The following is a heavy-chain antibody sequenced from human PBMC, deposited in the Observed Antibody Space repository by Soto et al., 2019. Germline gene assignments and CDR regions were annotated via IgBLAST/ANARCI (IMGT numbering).Heavy chain of an antibody. D-gene: IGHD6-13*01. CDR3: ARSYSSSWYKVGYYYYGMDV. CDR1: GYTFTRSG. J-gene: IGHJ6*02. Sequence: GASVKVSCKASGYTFTRSGISWVRQAPGQGLEWMGWMNPNSGNTGYAQKFQGRVTMTRNISISTAYMELSSLRSEDTAVYYCARSYSSSWYKVGYYYYGMDVWGQGTTVTVSS. CDR2: MNPNSGNT. V-gene: IGHV1-8*01.